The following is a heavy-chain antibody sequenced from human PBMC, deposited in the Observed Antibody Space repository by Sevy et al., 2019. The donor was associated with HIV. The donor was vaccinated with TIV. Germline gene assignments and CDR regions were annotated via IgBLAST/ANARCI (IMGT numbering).Heavy chain of an antibody. CDR2: IIPIFGTA. V-gene: IGHV1-69*13. D-gene: IGHD3-22*01. CDR1: GGTFSSYA. Sequence: ASVKVSCKASGGTFSSYAISWVRQAPGQGLEWMGGIIPIFGTANYAQKFQGRVTITADESTSTAYMELSSLRSEDTAVYYCARGGYYDSSGYYYYDYWGQGTLVTVSS. J-gene: IGHJ4*02. CDR3: ARGGYYDSSGYYYYDY.